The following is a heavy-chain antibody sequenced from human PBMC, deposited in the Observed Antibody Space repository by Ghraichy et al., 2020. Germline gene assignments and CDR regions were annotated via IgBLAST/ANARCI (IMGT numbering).Heavy chain of an antibody. CDR2: IYHSGST. CDR1: GGSISSGGYS. Sequence: SETLSLTCAVSGGSISSGGYSWSWIRQPPGKGLEWIGYIYHSGSTCYNPSLKSRVTISVDRSKNQFSLKLSSVTAADTAVYYCARAGDTAMVFDPWGQGTLVTVSS. CDR3: ARAGDTAMVFDP. V-gene: IGHV4-30-2*01. D-gene: IGHD5-18*01. J-gene: IGHJ5*02.